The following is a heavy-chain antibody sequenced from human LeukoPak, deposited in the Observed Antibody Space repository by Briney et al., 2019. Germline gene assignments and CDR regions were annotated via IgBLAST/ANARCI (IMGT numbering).Heavy chain of an antibody. Sequence: HPGRSLRLSCAASGFTFDDYAMHWVRQAPGKGLEWVSGISWNSGSIGYADSVKGRFTISRDNAKNPLYLQMNSLRAEDTALYYCAKDSSGYYSPYYYYYGMDVWGQGTTVTVSS. D-gene: IGHD3-22*01. CDR3: AKDSSGYYSPYYYYYGMDV. CDR1: GFTFDDYA. CDR2: ISWNSGSI. V-gene: IGHV3-9*01. J-gene: IGHJ6*02.